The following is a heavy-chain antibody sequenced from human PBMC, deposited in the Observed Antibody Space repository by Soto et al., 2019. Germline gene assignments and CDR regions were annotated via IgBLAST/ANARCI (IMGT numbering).Heavy chain of an antibody. J-gene: IGHJ4*02. V-gene: IGHV3-7*03. CDR1: GFTFRDHG. CDR3: SRENWFQDY. Sequence: PGGSLRLSCATSGFTFRDHGMSWVRQAPGKGLDWVASIKNDGSEQYYVDSVKGRFTISRDNAKNSLYLQMNSLRAGDTALYYCSRENWFQDYWGQGTLVTVSS. D-gene: IGHD3-10*01. CDR2: IKNDGSEQ.